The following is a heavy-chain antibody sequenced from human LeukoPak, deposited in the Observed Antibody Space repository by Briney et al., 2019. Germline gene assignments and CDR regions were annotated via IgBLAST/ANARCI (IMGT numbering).Heavy chain of an antibody. CDR3: ARDHAGCSSTSCYPTPLDY. CDR2: IIPIFGTA. V-gene: IGHV1-69*13. D-gene: IGHD2-2*01. J-gene: IGHJ4*02. CDR1: VGTFSSYA. Sequence: SVKVPCKASVGTFSSYAISWVRQAPGQGVEWMGGIIPIFGTANYAQKFQGRVTITADESTSTAYMELSSLRSEDTAVYYCARDHAGCSSTSCYPTPLDYWGQGTLVTVSS.